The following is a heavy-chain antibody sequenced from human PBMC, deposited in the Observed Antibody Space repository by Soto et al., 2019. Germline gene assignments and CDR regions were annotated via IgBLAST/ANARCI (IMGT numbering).Heavy chain of an antibody. J-gene: IGHJ4*02. CDR1: GASITNYY. V-gene: IGHV4-59*01. CDR3: ALFCSSTSCYGQWDH. CDR2: IYYSGTT. Sequence: QVQLQESGPGLVKPSETLSLTCTVSGASITNYYWSWIRQPPGKGLEWIGYIYYSGTTNYNPSLKSRLTISVDTSKNQFTLKLTSVTAADTAVYYCALFCSSTSCYGQWDHWGPGTLVTVSS. D-gene: IGHD2-2*01.